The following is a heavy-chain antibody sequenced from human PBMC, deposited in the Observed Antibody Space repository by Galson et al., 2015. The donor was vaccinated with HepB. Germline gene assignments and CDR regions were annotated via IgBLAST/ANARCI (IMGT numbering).Heavy chain of an antibody. V-gene: IGHV1-2*02. D-gene: IGHD1-26*01. CDR3: ARADGGSYYVAFDI. CDR2: INPNSGGT. J-gene: IGHJ3*02. CDR1: GYTFTGYC. Sequence: SVKVSCKASGYTFTGYCMHWVRQAPGQGLEWMGWINPNSGGTNYAQKFQGRVTMTRDTSISTAYMELSRLRSDDTAVYYCARADGGSYYVAFDIWGQGTMVTVSS.